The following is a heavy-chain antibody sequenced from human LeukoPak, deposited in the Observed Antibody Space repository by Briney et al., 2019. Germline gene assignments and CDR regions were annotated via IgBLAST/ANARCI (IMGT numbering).Heavy chain of an antibody. CDR3: ARGPRIYMAYWYFDL. Sequence: PSETLSLTCSVSGGSISSYYWSWIRQPAGKGLEWIGRIYTSGSTNYNPSLKSRVTMSVDTSKNQFSLKLSSVTAADTAVYYCARGPRIYMAYWYFDLWGRGTLVTVSS. CDR1: GGSISSYY. V-gene: IGHV4-4*07. J-gene: IGHJ2*01. CDR2: IYTSGST. D-gene: IGHD2-2*02.